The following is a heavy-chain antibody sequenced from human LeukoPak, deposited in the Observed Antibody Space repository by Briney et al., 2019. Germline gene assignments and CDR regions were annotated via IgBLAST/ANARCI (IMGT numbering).Heavy chain of an antibody. J-gene: IGHJ6*03. CDR2: IKQDGSEK. D-gene: IGHD4-11*01. CDR3: ARDGLVATVTTSYYYYYYYMDV. CDR1: GFTFSSYW. Sequence: PGGSLRLSCAASGFTFSSYWMSWVRQAPGKGLEWVANIKQDGSEKYYVDSVKGRFTISRDNAKNSLYLQMNSLRAEDTAVYYCARDGLVATVTTSYYYYYYYMDVWGKGTTVTVSS. V-gene: IGHV3-7*01.